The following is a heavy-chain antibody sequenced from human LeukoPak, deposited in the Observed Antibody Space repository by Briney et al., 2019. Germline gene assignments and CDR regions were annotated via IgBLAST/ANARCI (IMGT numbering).Heavy chain of an antibody. CDR2: IYYSGST. Sequence: SKTLSLTCTVSGGSISSSSYYWGWLRQPPGKGLEWIGSIYYSGSTYYNPSLKSRVTISVDTSKNQFSLKLSSVTAADTAVYYCARHKEMATIDYWGQGTLVTVSS. J-gene: IGHJ4*02. CDR1: GGSISSSSYY. V-gene: IGHV4-39*01. D-gene: IGHD5-24*01. CDR3: ARHKEMATIDY.